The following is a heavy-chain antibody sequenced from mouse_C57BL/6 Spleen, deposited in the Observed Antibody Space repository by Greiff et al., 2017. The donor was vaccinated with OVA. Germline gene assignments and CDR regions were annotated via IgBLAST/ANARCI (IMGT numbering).Heavy chain of an antibody. CDR2: IDPSDSET. V-gene: IGHV1-52*01. Sequence: QVQLQQPGAELVRPGSSVKLSCKASGYTFTSYWMHWVKQRPIQGLEWIGNIDPSDSETHYNQKFKDKATLTVDKSSSTAYMQLSSLTSEDSEVYYSEKSFSTAVVADYWGQGTTLTVSS. CDR3: EKSFSTAVVADY. D-gene: IGHD1-1*01. CDR1: GYTFTSYW. J-gene: IGHJ2*01.